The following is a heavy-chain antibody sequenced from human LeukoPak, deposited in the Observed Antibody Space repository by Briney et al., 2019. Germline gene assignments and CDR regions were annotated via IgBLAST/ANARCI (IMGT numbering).Heavy chain of an antibody. CDR1: GGSFSGYY. D-gene: IGHD3-10*01. V-gene: IGHV4-34*01. CDR2: INHSGST. J-gene: IGHJ6*02. Sequence: SETLSLTCAVYGGSFSGYYWSWIRQPPGKGLEWIGEINHSGSTNYNPSPKSRVTISVDTSKNQFSLKLSSVTAADTAVYYCARVSTGLLWFGELFPFGMDVWGQGTTVTVSS. CDR3: ARVSTGLLWFGELFPFGMDV.